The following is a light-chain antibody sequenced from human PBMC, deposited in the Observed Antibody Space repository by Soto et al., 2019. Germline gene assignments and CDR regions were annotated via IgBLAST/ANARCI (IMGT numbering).Light chain of an antibody. CDR3: CSYAGSSTYV. V-gene: IGLV2-23*02. Sequence: QSALTQPASVSGSPGQSITISCTGTSSDVGSYNLVSWYQQHPGKAPKVMIYEVSKRPSGVSNRFSGSKFGNTASPTISGLQADDEADYYCCSYAGSSTYVFGTGTKVTVL. CDR2: EVS. J-gene: IGLJ1*01. CDR1: SSDVGSYNL.